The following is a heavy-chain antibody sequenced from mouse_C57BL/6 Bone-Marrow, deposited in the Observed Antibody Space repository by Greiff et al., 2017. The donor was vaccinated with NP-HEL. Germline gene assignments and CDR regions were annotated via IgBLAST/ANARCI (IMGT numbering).Heavy chain of an antibody. D-gene: IGHD1-1*01. CDR2: IWSGGST. CDR3: ARNVYGSSYHWYFDV. V-gene: IGHV2-2*01. Sequence: VKLMESGPGLVQPSQSLSITCTVSGFSLTSYGVHWVRQSPGKGLEWLGVIWSGGSTDYNAAFISRLSSSKDNSKSKVFFKMNSLQADDTAIYYCARNVYGSSYHWYFDVWGTGTTVTVSS. J-gene: IGHJ1*03. CDR1: GFSLTSYG.